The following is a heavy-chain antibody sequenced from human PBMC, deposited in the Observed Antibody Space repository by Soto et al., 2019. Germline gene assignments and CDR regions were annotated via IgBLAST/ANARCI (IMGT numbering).Heavy chain of an antibody. D-gene: IGHD3-10*01. CDR2: MNPNSGNT. CDR3: ARGTMVRGGFDP. V-gene: IGHV1-8*01. J-gene: IGHJ5*02. Sequence: ASVKVSCKASGYSFTSYGIGWVRQAPGQGPEWMGWMNPNSGNTDYAQKFQGRVTMTRNNSISTAYMELSSLRSEDTAVYYCARGTMVRGGFDPWGQGTLVTVSS. CDR1: GYSFTSYG.